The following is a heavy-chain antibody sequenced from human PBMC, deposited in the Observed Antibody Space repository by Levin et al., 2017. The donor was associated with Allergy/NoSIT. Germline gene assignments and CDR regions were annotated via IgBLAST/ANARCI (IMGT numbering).Heavy chain of an antibody. D-gene: IGHD5-18*01. J-gene: IGHJ6*03. V-gene: IGHV4-30-2*01. CDR3: ARALRDTAMVPFDPYYYYYYMDG. CDR1: GGSISSGGYS. Sequence: PSETLSLTCAVSGGSISSGGYSWSWIRQPPGKGLEWIGYIYHSGSTYYNPSLKSRVTISVDRSKNQFSLKLSSVTAADTAVYYCARALRDTAMVPFDPYYYYYYMDGWGKGTTVTVSS. CDR2: IYHSGST.